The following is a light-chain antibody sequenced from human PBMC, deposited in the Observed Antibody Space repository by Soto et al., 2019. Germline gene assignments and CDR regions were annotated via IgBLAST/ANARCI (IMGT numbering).Light chain of an antibody. CDR2: AAS. Sequence: DIQMTQSPSSLSASVGDRVTITCRASQSISSYLNWYQQKPGKAPKLLIYAASSLQSGVQSRFSGSGSGTDFTLTISSLHPEDFATYYCQQSYSTPRTFGQGTKVEIK. V-gene: IGKV1-39*01. CDR3: QQSYSTPRT. CDR1: QSISSY. J-gene: IGKJ1*01.